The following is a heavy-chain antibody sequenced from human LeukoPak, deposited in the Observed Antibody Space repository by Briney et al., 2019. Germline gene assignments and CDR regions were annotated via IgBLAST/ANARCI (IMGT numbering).Heavy chain of an antibody. V-gene: IGHV1-69*13. CDR3: ARVAYSSSLIDY. J-gene: IGHJ4*02. CDR1: GYTFTGYY. CDR2: IIPIFGTA. D-gene: IGHD6-6*01. Sequence: SVQVSCKASGYTFTGYYMHWVRQAPGQGLEWMGRIIPIFGTANYAQKFQGRVTITADESTSTAYMELSSLRSEDTAVYYCARVAYSSSLIDYWGQGTLVTVSS.